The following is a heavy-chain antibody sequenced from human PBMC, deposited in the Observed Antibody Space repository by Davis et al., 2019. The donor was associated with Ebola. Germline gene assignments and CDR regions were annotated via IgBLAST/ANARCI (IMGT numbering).Heavy chain of an antibody. J-gene: IGHJ6*02. Sequence: GGSLRLSCAASGFTFSTYAMGWVRQAPGKGLEWVSYISSSSSYTNYADSVKGRFTISRDNAKNSLYLQMNSLRAEDTAVYYCARRVSVYYYGMDVWGQGTTVTVSS. D-gene: IGHD5/OR15-5a*01. CDR3: ARRVSVYYYGMDV. CDR1: GFTFSTYA. CDR2: ISSSSSYT. V-gene: IGHV3-11*06.